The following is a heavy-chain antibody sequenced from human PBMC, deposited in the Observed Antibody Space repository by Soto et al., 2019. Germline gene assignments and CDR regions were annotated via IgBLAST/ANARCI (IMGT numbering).Heavy chain of an antibody. J-gene: IGHJ4*02. V-gene: IGHV4-59*11. D-gene: IGHD6-19*01. CDR1: GDSISSHS. Sequence: SETLSLTCTIAGDSISSHSWSWIRQPPGKGLEWIGYIYYSGSTNYNPSLKSRVTISVDTSKNQFSLKLSSVTAADTAVYYCASTAHSSGWYSGGFDYWGQGTLVTVS. CDR3: ASTAHSSGWYSGGFDY. CDR2: IYYSGST.